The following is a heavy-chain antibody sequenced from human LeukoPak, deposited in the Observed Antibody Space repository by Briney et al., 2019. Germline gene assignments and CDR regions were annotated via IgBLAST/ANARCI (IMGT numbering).Heavy chain of an antibody. CDR3: ARDYYDSRGEAFDI. Sequence: SETLSLTCTVSGDSIGSHYWSWVRQPPGKGLEWIGYIFYVGSTNYNPSLKSRVTISVDTSKNQFPLKLNSVTAADTAVYYCARDYYDSRGEAFDIWGQGTMVTVSS. CDR1: GDSIGSHY. J-gene: IGHJ3*02. CDR2: IFYVGST. V-gene: IGHV4-59*11. D-gene: IGHD3-22*01.